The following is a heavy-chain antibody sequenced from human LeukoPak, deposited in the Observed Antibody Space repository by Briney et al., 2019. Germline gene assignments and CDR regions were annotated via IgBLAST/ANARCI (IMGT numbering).Heavy chain of an antibody. Sequence: GGSLRLSCAASGFTFSRYWMTWVRQAPGKGLEWVANIKQDGSKKNYVDSVKGRFTISRDNAKNSLYLQMNSLRAEDTAVYYCARDYYFDYWGQGTLVTVSS. CDR2: IKQDGSKK. J-gene: IGHJ4*02. V-gene: IGHV3-7*03. CDR3: ARDYYFDY. CDR1: GFTFSRYW.